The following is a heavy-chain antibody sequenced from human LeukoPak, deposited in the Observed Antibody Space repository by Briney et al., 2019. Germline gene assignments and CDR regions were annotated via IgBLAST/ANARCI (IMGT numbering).Heavy chain of an antibody. J-gene: IGHJ6*04. V-gene: IGHV3-15*01. D-gene: IGHD3-3*02. CDR1: GFTIGTAW. CDR3: IAHFPYFYGFDV. CDR2: IKSEGEGATT. Sequence: GGSLRLSCVSSGFTIGTAWMGWVRQAPGKGLEWLGHIKSEGEGATTDYAAPAKGRFAISRDDSKNMIYLQMSSLKIDDTAIYYCIAHFPYFYGFDVWGKGTTVTASS.